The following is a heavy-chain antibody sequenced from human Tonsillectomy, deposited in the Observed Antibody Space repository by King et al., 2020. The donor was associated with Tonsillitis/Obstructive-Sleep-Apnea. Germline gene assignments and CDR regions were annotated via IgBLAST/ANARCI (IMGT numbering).Heavy chain of an antibody. CDR2: MNPNSGNT. CDR3: ARAGKLDFVSGYYILDY. Sequence: VQLVESGAEVKKPGASVKVSCKASGYTFTSYDINWVRQATGQGLEWMGWMNPNSGNTGYAQKFQGRVTMTRNTSISTAYMELSSLRSEDTAVYYCARAGKLDFVSGYYILDYWGQGTLVTVSS. D-gene: IGHD3-3*01. J-gene: IGHJ4*02. V-gene: IGHV1-8*01. CDR1: GYTFTSYD.